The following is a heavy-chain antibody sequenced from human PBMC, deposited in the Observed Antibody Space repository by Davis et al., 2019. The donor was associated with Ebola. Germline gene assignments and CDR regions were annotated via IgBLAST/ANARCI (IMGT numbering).Heavy chain of an antibody. J-gene: IGHJ4*02. CDR3: AREYQEVWELAPGIDY. CDR1: GFTFSSYG. V-gene: IGHV3-33*01. Sequence: GESLKISCAASGFTFSSYGMHWVRQAPGKGLEWVAVIWYDGSNKYYADSVKGRFTISRDNSKNTLYLQRNSLRAEDTAVYYCAREYQEVWELAPGIDYWGQGTLVTVSS. CDR2: IWYDGSNK. D-gene: IGHD1-26*01.